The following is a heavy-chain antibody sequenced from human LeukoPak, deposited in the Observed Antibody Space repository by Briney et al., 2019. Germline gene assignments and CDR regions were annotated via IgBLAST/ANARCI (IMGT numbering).Heavy chain of an antibody. V-gene: IGHV3-21*01. CDR2: ISSSSSYV. CDR3: ARVYGLTSCCTFDY. J-gene: IGHJ4*02. CDR1: GFTFSSYS. Sequence: GGSLRLSCAASGFTFSSYSMNWVRQAPGKGLEWVSSISSSSSYVYYADSVKGRFTISRDNAKNSLYLQMNSLRAEDTAVYYCARVYGLTSCCTFDYWGQGTLVTVSS. D-gene: IGHD2-2*01.